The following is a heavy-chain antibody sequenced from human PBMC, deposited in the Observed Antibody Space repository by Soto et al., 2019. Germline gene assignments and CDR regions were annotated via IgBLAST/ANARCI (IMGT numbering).Heavy chain of an antibody. J-gene: IGHJ6*02. CDR3: ARDFFPANSPGYYYGMDV. V-gene: IGHV3-33*01. D-gene: IGHD1-26*01. CDR2: IWFDGNNK. Sequence: QVHLVESGGGVVQPGRSLRLSCTASGFSFSSYGINWVRQAPGKGLEWVALIWFDGNNKYYGGSVKGRFTISRDNSKNTLYLQMDSLRAEDTAVYYCARDFFPANSPGYYYGMDVWGQGTKVTVSS. CDR1: GFSFSSYG.